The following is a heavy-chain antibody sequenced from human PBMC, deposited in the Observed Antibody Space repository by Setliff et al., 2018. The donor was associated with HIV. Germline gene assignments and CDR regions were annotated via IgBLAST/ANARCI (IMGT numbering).Heavy chain of an antibody. CDR1: GFTFSSYA. D-gene: IGHD6-19*01. CDR3: ARGSSGWGMDFYYYYMDV. J-gene: IGHJ6*03. Sequence: PGGSLRLSCAASGFTFSSYAMSWVRQAPGKGLEWVSAISGSGGSTYYADSVRGRFTISRDNSKSTLYLRMNSLRAEDTAVYYCARGSSGWGMDFYYYYMDVWGKGTTVTVSS. CDR2: ISGSGGST. V-gene: IGHV3-23*01.